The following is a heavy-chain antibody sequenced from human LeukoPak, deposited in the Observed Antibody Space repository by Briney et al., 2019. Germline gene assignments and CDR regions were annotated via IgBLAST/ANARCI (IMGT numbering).Heavy chain of an antibody. CDR3: ARGQKYRNGYTVTELGSGYFDY. CDR2: IFYSGRT. Sequence: SETLSLTCSVSGGSISSYYWSWIRQPPGEGLERIGYIFYSGRTNYNPSLKSRVTISVDTSKNQFSLTLSSVTAADTAVYYCARGQKYRNGYTVTELGSGYFDYWGQGTLVTVSS. D-gene: IGHD5-18*01. CDR1: GGSISSYY. V-gene: IGHV4-59*01. J-gene: IGHJ4*02.